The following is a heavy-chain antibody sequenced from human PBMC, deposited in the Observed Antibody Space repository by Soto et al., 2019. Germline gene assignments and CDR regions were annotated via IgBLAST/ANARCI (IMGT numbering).Heavy chain of an antibody. V-gene: IGHV1-18*04. CDR1: GYTFTSYG. J-gene: IGHJ2*01. D-gene: IGHD3-10*01. Sequence: ASVKVSCKASGYTFTSYGISWVRQAPGQRLEWMGWISAYNGNTNYAQKLQGRVTMTTDTSTSTAYMELRSLRSDDTAVYYCARGAYYFESGRGLWYFDLWGRGTLVTV. CDR2: ISAYNGNT. CDR3: ARGAYYFESGRGLWYFDL.